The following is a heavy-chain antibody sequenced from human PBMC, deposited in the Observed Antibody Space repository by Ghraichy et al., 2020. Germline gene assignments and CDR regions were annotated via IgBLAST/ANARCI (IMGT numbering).Heavy chain of an antibody. J-gene: IGHJ4*02. CDR2: INWNGGST. D-gene: IGHD6-19*01. CDR3: ARDEEYSSGWSPGRFDY. V-gene: IGHV3-20*04. Sequence: GESLNISCAASGFTFDDYGMSWVRQAPGKGLEWVSGINWNGGSTGYADSVKGRFTISRDNAKNSLYLQMNSLRAEDTALYYCARDEEYSSGWSPGRFDYWGQGTLVTVSS. CDR1: GFTFDDYG.